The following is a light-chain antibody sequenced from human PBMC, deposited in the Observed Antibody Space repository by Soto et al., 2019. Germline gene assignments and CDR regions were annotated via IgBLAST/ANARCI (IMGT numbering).Light chain of an antibody. Sequence: IVITQSPATLSVSPGERATLSCRASQSVSSNFDWYQQRPGQAPRLLIYGASTRATGIPARFSGSGSGTEFTLTISSLQSEDFAVYYCQQYNNWPPITFGQGTRLEIK. J-gene: IGKJ5*01. CDR2: GAS. CDR1: QSVSSN. V-gene: IGKV3-15*01. CDR3: QQYNNWPPIT.